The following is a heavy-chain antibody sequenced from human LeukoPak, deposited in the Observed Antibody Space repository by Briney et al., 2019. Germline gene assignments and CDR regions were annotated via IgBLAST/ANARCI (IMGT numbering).Heavy chain of an antibody. Sequence: SETLSLTCTVSGGSISGYYYNWIRQPPGKGLEWIGYIYYSGSTNYHPSLKSRDTISLDTSKNQFSLELSSVTSADAAVNYCARSVVTLYGYFDLWGRGTLVTVSS. CDR1: GGSISGYY. J-gene: IGHJ2*01. CDR2: IYYSGST. V-gene: IGHV4-59*01. CDR3: ARSVVTLYGYFDL. D-gene: IGHD4-23*01.